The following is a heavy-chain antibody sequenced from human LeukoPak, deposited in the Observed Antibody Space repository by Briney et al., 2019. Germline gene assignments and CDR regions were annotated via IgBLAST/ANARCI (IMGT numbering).Heavy chain of an antibody. CDR2: INPNSGGT. CDR1: GYTFTGYY. D-gene: IGHD1-7*01. V-gene: IGHV1-2*02. J-gene: IGHJ5*02. CDR3: ARPPRNYVNWFDP. Sequence: ASVKVSCKASGYTFTGYYMHWVRQAPGQGLEWMGWINPNSGGTNYAQKFQGRVTMTRDTSISTAYMELSRLTSDDTAVYYCARPPRNYVNWFDPWGQGTLVTVSS.